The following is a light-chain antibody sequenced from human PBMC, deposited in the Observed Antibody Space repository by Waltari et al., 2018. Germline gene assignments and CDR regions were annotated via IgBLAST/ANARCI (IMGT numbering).Light chain of an antibody. CDR1: NSDVGGYNY. Sequence: QSALTQPPSASGSPGQSVTLSCTGTNSDVGGYNYVSWYQQHPGKAPKLMIYEVSKRPYGVPDRFAGSKSGNTASLTVSGRQAEDEADYYGSSYAGSNNVVFGGGTKLTVL. CDR3: SSYAGSNNVV. CDR2: EVS. V-gene: IGLV2-8*01. J-gene: IGLJ2*01.